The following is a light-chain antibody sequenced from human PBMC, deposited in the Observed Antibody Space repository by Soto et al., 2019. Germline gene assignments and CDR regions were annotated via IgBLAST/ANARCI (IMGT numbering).Light chain of an antibody. CDR3: QSYDSSLSGSV. Sequence: QLVLTQPPSVSGAPGQRVTISCTGSSSNMGTGYDVHWYRQLPGTAPKLLIYGNNNRPSGVPDRFSGSKSGTSASLAITGLQAEDEADYYCQSYDSSLSGSVFGGGTQLTVL. V-gene: IGLV1-40*01. CDR2: GNN. J-gene: IGLJ2*01. CDR1: SSNMGTGYD.